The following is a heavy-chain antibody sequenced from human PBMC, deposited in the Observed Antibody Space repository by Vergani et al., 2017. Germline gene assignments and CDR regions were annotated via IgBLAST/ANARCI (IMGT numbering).Heavy chain of an antibody. CDR1: GFTFIMHA. CDR3: TKGSVYYHDSAGHGYDPYTGFDL. V-gene: IGHV3-9*01. CDR2: ISWNSGAV. D-gene: IGHD5-12*01. J-gene: IGHJ3*01. Sequence: VQLVESGGGVVRPGGSLRLSCAASGFTFIMHAMSWVRQAPGKGLEWVSGISWNSGAVDYADSVRGRFTISRDNAKNSLFLEMNSLRFEDTAVYFCTKGSVYYHDSAGHGYDPYTGFDLWGQGTLVTVSS.